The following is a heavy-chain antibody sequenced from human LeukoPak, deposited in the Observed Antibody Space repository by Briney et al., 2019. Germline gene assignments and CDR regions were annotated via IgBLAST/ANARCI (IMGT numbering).Heavy chain of an antibody. CDR2: IAYDGSNK. CDR1: GFTLNSYG. D-gene: IGHD1-26*01. V-gene: IGHV3-30*18. Sequence: GGSLRLSCPASGFTLNSYGMRWVSQAPGKGLDWVAFIAYDGSNKYYADSVKGRFTISRDNSKNTLYQQMDSLRVDDTAVYYCAKAPVSGSRSPFDYWGQGTLVTVSS. CDR3: AKAPVSGSRSPFDY. J-gene: IGHJ4*02.